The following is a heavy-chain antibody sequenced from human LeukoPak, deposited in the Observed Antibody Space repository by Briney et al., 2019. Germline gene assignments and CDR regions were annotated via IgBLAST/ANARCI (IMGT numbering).Heavy chain of an antibody. D-gene: IGHD6-13*01. V-gene: IGHV3-30*02. CDR2: IRYDGSNK. CDR1: GFTFSSYG. CDR3: AKEAYSSSCADY. J-gene: IGHJ4*02. Sequence: GGSLRLSCAASGFTFSSYGMHWVRQAPGKGLEWVAFIRYDGSNKYYADSVKGRFTISRDNSKNTLYLQMNSLRAEDTAVYYCAKEAYSSSCADYWGQGTLVTVSS.